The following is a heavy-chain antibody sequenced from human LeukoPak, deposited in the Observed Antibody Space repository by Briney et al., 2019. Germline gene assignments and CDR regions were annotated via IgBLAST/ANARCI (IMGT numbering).Heavy chain of an antibody. J-gene: IGHJ4*02. Sequence: GGSLRLSCAASGFTFRSYWMSWVRQAPGKGLEWVANIKQDGSEKYYVDSVKGRFTISRDNAKNSLYLQMNSLRAEDTAVYYCARPRGLSGATDYWGQGTLVTVSS. D-gene: IGHD1-26*01. CDR2: IKQDGSEK. CDR1: GFTFRSYW. V-gene: IGHV3-7*01. CDR3: ARPRGLSGATDY.